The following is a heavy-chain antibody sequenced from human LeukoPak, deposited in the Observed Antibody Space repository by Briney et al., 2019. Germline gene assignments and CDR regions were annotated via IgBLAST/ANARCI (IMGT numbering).Heavy chain of an antibody. CDR1: GGSISSGGYY. J-gene: IGHJ1*01. CDR3: ALGYCGGGSCYAREYFQH. V-gene: IGHV4-31*03. CDR2: IYYSGST. D-gene: IGHD2-15*01. Sequence: PSETLSLTCTVSGGSISSGGYYWTWICQHPGKGLEWIGYIYYSGSTYYNPSLKSRVTISVDTSKNQFSLRLSSVTAADTAVYYCALGYCGGGSCYAREYFQHWGQGTLVTVSS.